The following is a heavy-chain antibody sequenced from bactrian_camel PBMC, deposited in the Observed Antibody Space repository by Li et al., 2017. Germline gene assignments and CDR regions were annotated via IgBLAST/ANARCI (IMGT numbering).Heavy chain of an antibody. D-gene: IGHD2*01. CDR3: AGSWDVSAKWALESMTRPDFGY. Sequence: HVQLVESGGGSVQAGTSLILSCAAVGRTYPNYVMGWFRQASGKEREGVATVDSTGNANYAESVKGRFTIIMNNAQNTVWLQMNSLLPEDTAVYYCAGSWDVSAKWALESMTRPDFGYWGQGTQVTVS. CDR2: VDSTGNA. J-gene: IGHJ6*01. V-gene: IGHV3S53*01. CDR1: GRTYPNYV.